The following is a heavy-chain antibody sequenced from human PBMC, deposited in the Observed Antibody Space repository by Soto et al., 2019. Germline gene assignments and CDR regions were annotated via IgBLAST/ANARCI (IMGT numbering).Heavy chain of an antibody. Sequence: GGSLRLSCAASGFTFSSYAMHWVRQAPGKGLEWVAVISYDGSNKYYADSVKGRFTISRDNSKNTLYLQMNSLRAEDTAVYYCARGGSYYYDSSGYYYPGDSGQGTLVTVSS. CDR1: GFTFSSYA. J-gene: IGHJ4*02. V-gene: IGHV3-30-3*01. D-gene: IGHD3-22*01. CDR3: ARGGSYYYDSSGYYYPGD. CDR2: ISYDGSNK.